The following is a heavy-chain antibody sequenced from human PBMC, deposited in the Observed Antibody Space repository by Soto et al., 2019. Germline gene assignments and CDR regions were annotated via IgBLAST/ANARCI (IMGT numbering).Heavy chain of an antibody. CDR2: IYSAGNT. CDR1: GFTLSSYG. J-gene: IGHJ6*02. CDR3: ARDFVVGGPTINYYYGMDV. D-gene: IGHD1-26*01. V-gene: IGHV3-66*01. Sequence: PGGSLRLSCAASGFTLSSYGMHWVRQAPGKGLEWISIIYSAGNTYYADSVKGRFTISRDNSKNTLYLQMNSLGAEDTAVYYCARDFVVGGPTINYYYGMDVWGQGTTVTVSS.